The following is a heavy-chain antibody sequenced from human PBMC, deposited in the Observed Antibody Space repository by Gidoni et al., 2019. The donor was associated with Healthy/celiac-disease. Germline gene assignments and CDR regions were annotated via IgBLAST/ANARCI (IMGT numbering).Heavy chain of an antibody. Sequence: QVQLVQSGAEVTKPGSSVTVSCKASGGTFSSYAITRVRQAPGQGLEWMGGIIPIFGTANYAQKFQGRVTITADKSTSTAYMELSSLRSEDTAVYYCAREEITMVRGRPGEVVVYWGQGTLVTVSS. CDR3: AREEITMVRGRPGEVVVY. V-gene: IGHV1-69*06. CDR1: GGTFSSYA. CDR2: IIPIFGTA. J-gene: IGHJ4*02. D-gene: IGHD3-10*01.